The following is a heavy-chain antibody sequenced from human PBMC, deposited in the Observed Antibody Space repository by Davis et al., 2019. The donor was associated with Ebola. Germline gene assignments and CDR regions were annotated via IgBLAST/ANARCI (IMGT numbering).Heavy chain of an antibody. CDR3: ARVATDWFDP. Sequence: GESLKISCVVSGFNFDNSWMHWVRQAPGTGLEWVSRINSDGTITNYADSVTGRFTISRDNAKNTLDRQMRGLRAEATALYYCARVATDWFDPWGQGTRVTVSS. CDR1: GFNFDNSW. CDR2: INSDGTIT. V-gene: IGHV3-74*01. J-gene: IGHJ5*02.